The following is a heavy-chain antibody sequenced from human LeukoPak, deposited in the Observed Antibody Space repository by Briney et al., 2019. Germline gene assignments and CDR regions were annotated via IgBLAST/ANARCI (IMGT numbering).Heavy chain of an antibody. CDR1: GFTFSSYG. D-gene: IGHD3-16*02. CDR2: IWYDASNK. J-gene: IGHJ4*02. CDR3: ARDRLGELSLQGYYFDY. Sequence: RGSPRLSCAASGFTFSSYGMHWVRQAPGKGLEWVAVIWYDASNKYYADSVKGRFTISRDNSKNTLYLQMNSLRAEDTAVYYCARDRLGELSLQGYYFDYWGQGTLVTVSS. V-gene: IGHV3-33*01.